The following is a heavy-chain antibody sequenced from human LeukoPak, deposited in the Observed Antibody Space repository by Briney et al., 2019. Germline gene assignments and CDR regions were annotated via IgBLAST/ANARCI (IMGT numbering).Heavy chain of an antibody. CDR3: ANLRYDF. CDR2: IYSDGGGT. V-gene: IGHV3-23*01. Sequence: GGSLRLSCAASGFTLNNYAMSWVRQAPGKGLEWVSTIYSDGGGTYYADSVKGRFTISRDNSKNTLFLQINSLRAEDTALYFCANLRYDFWGQGTLVTVSS. CDR1: GFTLNNYA. J-gene: IGHJ4*02.